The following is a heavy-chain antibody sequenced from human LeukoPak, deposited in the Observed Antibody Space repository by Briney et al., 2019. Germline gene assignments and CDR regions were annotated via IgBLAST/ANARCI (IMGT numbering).Heavy chain of an antibody. D-gene: IGHD3-22*01. Sequence: PSETLSLTCTVSGGSISSSSYYWGWIRQPPGKGLEWIGSIYYSGSTYYNPSLKSRVTISVDTSKNQFSLKLSSVTAADTAVYYCARLEPDSSGYYDSWGQGTLVIVSS. CDR1: GGSISSSSYY. V-gene: IGHV4-39*07. CDR3: ARLEPDSSGYYDS. J-gene: IGHJ5*02. CDR2: IYYSGST.